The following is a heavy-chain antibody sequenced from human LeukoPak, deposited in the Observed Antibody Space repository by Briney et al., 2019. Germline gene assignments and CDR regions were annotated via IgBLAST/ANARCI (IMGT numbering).Heavy chain of an antibody. CDR2: IYYSGST. D-gene: IGHD2-8*01. J-gene: IGHJ4*02. CDR1: GGSISSYY. CDR3: ARHMDCTNGVCQGRYYDY. Sequence: SEPLSLTCTVSGGSISSYYWSWIRQPPGKGLEWIGYIYYSGSTKYNPSLKSRVTISVDTSKNQFSLKLSSVTAADTAVYYCARHMDCTNGVCQGRYYDYWGQGTLVTVSS. V-gene: IGHV4-59*08.